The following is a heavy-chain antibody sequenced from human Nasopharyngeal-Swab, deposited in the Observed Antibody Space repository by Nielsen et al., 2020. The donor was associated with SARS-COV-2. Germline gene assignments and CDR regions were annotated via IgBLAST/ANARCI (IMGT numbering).Heavy chain of an antibody. D-gene: IGHD1-20*01. CDR1: GYTFTSYA. J-gene: IGHJ5*02. CDR2: INAGNGNT. Sequence: ASVKVSCKASGYTFTSYAMHWVRQAPGQRLEWMGWINAGNGNTKYSQKFQGRVTITRDTSASTAYMELSSLRSEDTAAYYCARGYNWNDVNWFDPWGQGTLVTVSS. V-gene: IGHV1-3*01. CDR3: ARGYNWNDVNWFDP.